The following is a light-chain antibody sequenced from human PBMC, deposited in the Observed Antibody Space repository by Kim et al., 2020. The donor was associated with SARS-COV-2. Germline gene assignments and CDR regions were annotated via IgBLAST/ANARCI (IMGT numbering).Light chain of an antibody. CDR1: QTVSTSY. J-gene: IGKJ2*01. V-gene: IGKV3-20*01. CDR3: QRNTTPYT. CDR2: AST. Sequence: EIVLTQSPGTLSLSPGERATLSCRASQTVSTSYLACYQQKPGQARSLLNDASTSRTTSIPNSFSGSGSATYFLITISRQEPEVFAEYYYQRNTTPYTFGQGTKLEIK.